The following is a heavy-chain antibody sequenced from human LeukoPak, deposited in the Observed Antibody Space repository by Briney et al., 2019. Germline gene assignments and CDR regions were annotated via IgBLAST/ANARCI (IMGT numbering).Heavy chain of an antibody. Sequence: ASVKVSCKTSGGAFKNYALSWVRQAPGQGLEWMGRIMPLLQTTDYAQQFQGRLTITADKSTSTAYMELRSLRSEDAALYFCARAGNGWFDPWGQGTLVTVSS. CDR2: IMPLLQTT. CDR1: GGAFKNYA. CDR3: ARAGNGWFDP. V-gene: IGHV1-69*04. J-gene: IGHJ5*02.